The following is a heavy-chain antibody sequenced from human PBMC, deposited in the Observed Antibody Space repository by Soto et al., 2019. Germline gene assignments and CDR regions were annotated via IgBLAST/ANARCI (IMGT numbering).Heavy chain of an antibody. CDR1: GFTW. D-gene: IGHD3-16*01. V-gene: IGHV3-74*01. CDR3: ASETGRGSGSYYFDY. Sequence: GGSLRLSCAASGFTWMHWVRQAPGKGLAWVSRINPDGTNADYADSVRGRFIISRDNAKNTLFLQMNSLRAEDTAVYYCASETGRGSGSYYFDYWGQGSRVTVSS. CDR2: INPDGTNA. J-gene: IGHJ4*02.